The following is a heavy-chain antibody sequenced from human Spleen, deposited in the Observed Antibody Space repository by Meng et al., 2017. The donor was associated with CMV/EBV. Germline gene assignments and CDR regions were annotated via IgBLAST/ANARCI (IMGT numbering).Heavy chain of an antibody. CDR2: ITPYKGNT. CDR1: GYPFIDYG. D-gene: IGHD6-6*01. CDR3: SVRGSSSSLVVPFDH. Sequence: ASVKVSCKASGYPFIDYGLNWVRQAPGQGLEWMGWITPYKGNTNYAEKFQDRVTMTTDTSTNTAYMELRSLRSDDTAVYYCSVRGSSSSLVVPFDHWGQGTLVTV. J-gene: IGHJ5*02. V-gene: IGHV1-18*01.